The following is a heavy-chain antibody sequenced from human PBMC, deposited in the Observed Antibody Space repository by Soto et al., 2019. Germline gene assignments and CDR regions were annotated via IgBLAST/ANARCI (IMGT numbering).Heavy chain of an antibody. CDR3: ATSQKGYNWNYFDH. J-gene: IGHJ4*02. CDR2: VFYTGFT. D-gene: IGHD1-20*01. CDR1: GTSISGSYYY. V-gene: IGHV4-39*01. Sequence: SETLSLTCAVSGTSISGSYYYWAWLRQSPGKGPEWIGSVFYTGFTSYNPSLESRVSVSVDTSKSQFSLKLSAVTAADTAVYYCATSQKGYNWNYFDHWGQGALVTVSS.